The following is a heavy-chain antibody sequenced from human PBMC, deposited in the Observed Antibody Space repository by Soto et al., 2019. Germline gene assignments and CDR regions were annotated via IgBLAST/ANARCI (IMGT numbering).Heavy chain of an antibody. J-gene: IGHJ6*02. CDR2: IYYSGST. V-gene: IGHV4-30-4*01. D-gene: IGHD3-10*01. Sequence: PSETLSLTCTFSVGSISSGDYYCSWIRQPPWKGLEWIGYIYYSGSTCYNPSLKSRVTISVDTSKNQFSLKLSSVTAADTAVYYCARGTYGFGSYYRDYYCMEVWRQGTSVTVSS. CDR3: ARGTYGFGSYYRDYYCMEV. CDR1: VGSISSGDYY.